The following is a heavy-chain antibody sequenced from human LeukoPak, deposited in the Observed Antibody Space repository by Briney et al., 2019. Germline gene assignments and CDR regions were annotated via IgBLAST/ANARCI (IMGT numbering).Heavy chain of an antibody. J-gene: IGHJ4*02. Sequence: GGSLRLSCAASGFTFSSYGVHWVRQAPGKGLEWVAFIRYDGSNKYYADSVKGRFTISRDNSKNTLYLQMNSLRAGDTAVYYCAREVTPYYWGQGTLVTVSS. D-gene: IGHD2-21*02. V-gene: IGHV3-30*02. CDR3: AREVTPYY. CDR2: IRYDGSNK. CDR1: GFTFSSYG.